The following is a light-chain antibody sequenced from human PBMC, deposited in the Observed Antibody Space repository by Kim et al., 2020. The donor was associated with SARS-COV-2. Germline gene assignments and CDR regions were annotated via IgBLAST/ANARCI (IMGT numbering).Light chain of an antibody. CDR3: QQCNSWPLT. CDR2: DAS. V-gene: IGKV3-11*01. J-gene: IGKJ4*01. Sequence: EIVLTQSPASLSLSPGERATLSCRASQSVSTSLAWYQQKPGQAPRLLIYDASNTATGIPARFSGSGSGTDFTLTISSLDPEDFAVYYCQQCNSWPLTFGGGTKVDIK. CDR1: QSVSTS.